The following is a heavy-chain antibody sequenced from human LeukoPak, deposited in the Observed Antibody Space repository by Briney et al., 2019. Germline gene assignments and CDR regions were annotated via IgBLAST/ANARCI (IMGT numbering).Heavy chain of an antibody. J-gene: IGHJ4*02. D-gene: IGHD3-3*01. CDR2: INHSGST. CDR3: AREGVTYYDFWSGPVDY. Sequence: PSETLSLTCAVYGGSFSGYYWSWIRQPPGKGLEWIGEINHSGSTNYNPSLKSRVTISVDTSKNQFSLKLSSVTAADTAVYYCAREGVTYYDFWSGPVDYWGQGTLVTVSS. V-gene: IGHV4-34*01. CDR1: GGSFSGYY.